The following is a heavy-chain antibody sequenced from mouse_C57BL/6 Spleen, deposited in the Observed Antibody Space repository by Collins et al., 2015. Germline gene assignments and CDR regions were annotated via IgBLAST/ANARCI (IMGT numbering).Heavy chain of an antibody. CDR3: ATEVTYAMDY. J-gene: IGHJ4*01. V-gene: IGHV1-49*01. Sequence: QRELQQSGAELVRPGSSVKLSCKDSYFAFMAGAMHWVKQRPGHGLEWIGSFTMYSDATEYSENFKGKATLTANTSSSTAYMELSSLTSEDSAVYYCATEVTYAMDYWGQGTSVTVSS. D-gene: IGHD2-2*01. CDR2: FTMYSDAT. CDR1: YFAFMAGA.